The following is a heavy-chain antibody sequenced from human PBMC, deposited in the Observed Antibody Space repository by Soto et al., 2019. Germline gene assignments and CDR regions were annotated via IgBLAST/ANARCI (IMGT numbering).Heavy chain of an antibody. J-gene: IGHJ5*02. CDR2: IYHSGST. V-gene: IGHV4-30-2*01. Sequence: SETLSRPCALSGGSISRGGYSWRWLRQPPGKGLEWIGYIYHSGSTYYNPSLKSRVTISVDRSNNQYTLRLRSATDEDAAVYYCARRTVDYYATSGYTNWFDPWERGTLGAVSS. CDR1: GGSISRGGYS. D-gene: IGHD3-22*01. CDR3: ARRTVDYYATSGYTNWFDP.